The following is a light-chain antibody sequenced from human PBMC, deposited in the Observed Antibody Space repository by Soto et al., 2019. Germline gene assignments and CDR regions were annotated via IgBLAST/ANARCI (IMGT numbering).Light chain of an antibody. V-gene: IGLV2-11*01. J-gene: IGLJ1*01. CDR1: SSDVGGYNF. CDR3: CSYAGIYTWV. Sequence: QSALTQPRSVSGSPGQSVTISCTGTSSDVGGYNFVSWYQQHPGKAPKLVIYDVSKRPSGFPDRFSGSKSGNTASLTISGLQAEDEADYYCCSYAGIYTWVFGSGTQVTVL. CDR2: DVS.